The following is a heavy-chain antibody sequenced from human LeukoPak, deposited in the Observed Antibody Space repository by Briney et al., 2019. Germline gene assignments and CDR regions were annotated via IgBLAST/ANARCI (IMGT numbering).Heavy chain of an antibody. J-gene: IGHJ4*02. Sequence: GGSLRLSCAASGFTFSSYGMHWVRQAPGKGLEWVAFIRYDGSNQFYADSVKGRFTISRDNSKNTLYLQMNSLRAEDTAVYYCAKDPRYFDYTLDYWGQGTLVTVSS. CDR1: GFTFSSYG. CDR3: AKDPRYFDYTLDY. CDR2: IRYDGSNQ. V-gene: IGHV3-30*02. D-gene: IGHD3-9*01.